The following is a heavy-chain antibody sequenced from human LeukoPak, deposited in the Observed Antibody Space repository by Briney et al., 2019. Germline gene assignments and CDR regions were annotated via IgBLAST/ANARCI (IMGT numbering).Heavy chain of an antibody. V-gene: IGHV3-21*01. CDR1: GFTLSTST. CDR3: AKKLSGYSSLNTYFES. D-gene: IGHD6-13*01. Sequence: PGGSLRLSCAASGFTLSTSTMNWVRQAPGKGLEWVSSITSSSNYIFYADSVKGRFTISRDNAENSLFLQMNSLRPEDTAVYYCAKKLSGYSSLNTYFESWGQGTLVTVPS. CDR2: ITSSSNYI. J-gene: IGHJ4*02.